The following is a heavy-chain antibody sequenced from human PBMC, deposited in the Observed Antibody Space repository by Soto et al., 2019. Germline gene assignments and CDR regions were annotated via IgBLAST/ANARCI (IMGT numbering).Heavy chain of an antibody. Sequence: PSETLSLTCTVSGGSISSGGYYWSWIRQHPGKGLEWIGYIYYSGSTYYNPSLKSRVTISVDTSKNQFSLKLSSVTAADTAVYYCARDFFLDYGDYHNWFDPWGQGTLVTSPQ. CDR3: ARDFFLDYGDYHNWFDP. CDR1: GGSISSGGYY. D-gene: IGHD4-17*01. V-gene: IGHV4-31*03. CDR2: IYYSGST. J-gene: IGHJ5*02.